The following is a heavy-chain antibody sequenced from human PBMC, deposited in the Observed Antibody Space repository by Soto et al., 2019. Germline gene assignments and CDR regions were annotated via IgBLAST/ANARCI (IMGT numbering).Heavy chain of an antibody. V-gene: IGHV4-59*08. D-gene: IGHD6-13*01. Sequence: TLNRAWTGAGEAISADHCGCLRKPPGKGLEWIGYIYYSGSTNYNPSLKSRVTISVDTSKNQFSLKLNSVTAADTAVYYCASLVQQQLVADYWGQGTLVTVSS. CDR2: IYYSGST. CDR3: ASLVQQQLVADY. J-gene: IGHJ4*02. CDR1: GEAISADH.